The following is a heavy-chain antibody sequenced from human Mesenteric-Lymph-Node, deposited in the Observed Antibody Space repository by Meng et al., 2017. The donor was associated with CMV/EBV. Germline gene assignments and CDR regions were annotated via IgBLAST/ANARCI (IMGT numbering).Heavy chain of an antibody. D-gene: IGHD2-2*01. Sequence: GYYWSWVRQPPGKGLEWIGEINHSGGTNYNPSLKSRVTISVDTSKNQLSLKLGSVTAADTAVYYCARGRVVYCSSINCYSQNWFDPWGQGTLVTVSS. V-gene: IGHV4-34*01. CDR3: ARGRVVYCSSINCYSQNWFDP. CDR1: GYY. J-gene: IGHJ5*02. CDR2: INHSGGT.